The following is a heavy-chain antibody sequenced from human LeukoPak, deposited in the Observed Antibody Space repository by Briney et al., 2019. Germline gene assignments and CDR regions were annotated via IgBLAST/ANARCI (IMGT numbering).Heavy chain of an antibody. V-gene: IGHV1-46*01. Sequence: ASVKVSCKASGYTFTSYYMHWVRQAPGQGLEWMGIINPSGGSTSYAQKFQGRVTITRDTSASTAYMELSSLRSEDTAVYYCARDRRVYDFWSGLKGGFDYWGQGTLVTVSS. CDR1: GYTFTSYY. D-gene: IGHD3-3*01. J-gene: IGHJ4*02. CDR3: ARDRRVYDFWSGLKGGFDY. CDR2: INPSGGST.